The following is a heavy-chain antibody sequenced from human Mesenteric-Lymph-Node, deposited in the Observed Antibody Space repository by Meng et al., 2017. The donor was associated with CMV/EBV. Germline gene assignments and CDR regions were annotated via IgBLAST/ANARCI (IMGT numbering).Heavy chain of an antibody. D-gene: IGHD6-19*01. CDR2: IDPNSGDT. J-gene: IGHJ6*02. CDR3: ARGWLDYYYYGMDV. V-gene: IGHV1-2*02. CDR1: GYTFTGYY. Sequence: ASVKVSCKASGYTFTGYYMHWVRQAPGQGLEWMGWIDPNSGDTNYAQKFQGRVTMTRDTSISTAYMELSRLRSDDTAVYYCARGWLDYYYYGMDVWGQGTTVTVSS.